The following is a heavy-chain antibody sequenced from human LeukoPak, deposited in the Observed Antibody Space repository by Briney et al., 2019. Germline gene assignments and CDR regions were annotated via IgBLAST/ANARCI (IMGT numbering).Heavy chain of an antibody. V-gene: IGHV4-39*01. CDR2: ICYSGNT. CDR1: GGSINSSSYY. J-gene: IGHJ4*02. D-gene: IGHD5-24*01. Sequence: SETLSLTCIVSGGSINSSSYYWGWIRQPPGKGLEWIGSICYSGNTYDNPSLKSRVTISVDTSKNQFSLKLNSVTAADTAVYYCARHRSKWLQSSFDYWGQGTLVTVSS. CDR3: ARHRSKWLQSSFDY.